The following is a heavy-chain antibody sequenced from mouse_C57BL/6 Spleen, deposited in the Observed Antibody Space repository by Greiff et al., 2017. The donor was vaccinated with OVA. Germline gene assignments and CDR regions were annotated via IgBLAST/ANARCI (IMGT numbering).Heavy chain of an antibody. CDR3: AREDSNYEGFAY. CDR2: ISYDGSN. V-gene: IGHV3-6*01. J-gene: IGHJ3*01. CDR1: GYSITSGYY. Sequence: ESGPGLVKPSQSLSLTCSVTGYSITSGYYWNWIRQFPGNKLEWMGYISYDGSNNYNPSLKNRISITRDTSKNQFFLKLNSVTTEDTATYDCAREDSNYEGFAYWGQGTLVTVSA. D-gene: IGHD2-5*01.